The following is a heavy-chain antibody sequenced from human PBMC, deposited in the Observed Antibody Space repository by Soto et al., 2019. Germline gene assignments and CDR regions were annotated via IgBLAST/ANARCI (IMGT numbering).Heavy chain of an antibody. Sequence: EVQLVESGGGLIQPGGSLRLSCAASGFIVSHNYMSWVRQAPGKGLEWVSLIYDDGRSYYADSVKGRFTISEDNSKNMLYLQLNSLRAEDSAVYYCARLPKYSDFVGLNVGGQGTTVTVSS. J-gene: IGHJ6*02. CDR1: GFIVSHNY. CDR2: IYDDGRS. V-gene: IGHV3-53*01. D-gene: IGHD2-15*01. CDR3: ARLPKYSDFVGLNV.